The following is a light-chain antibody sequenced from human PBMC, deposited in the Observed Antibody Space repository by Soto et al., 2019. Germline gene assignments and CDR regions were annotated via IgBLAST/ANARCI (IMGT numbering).Light chain of an antibody. Sequence: IVLTQSPGTLSLSPGERATLSCRASQTVSNNFLAWYQEKPGRGPRLLIYGASTRATGIPDRFSGSGSGTDFTLTISRLEPEDFAVYYCHQYGSSSTFGQGTRWIS. CDR1: QTVSNNF. CDR3: HQYGSSST. CDR2: GAS. J-gene: IGKJ1*01. V-gene: IGKV3-20*01.